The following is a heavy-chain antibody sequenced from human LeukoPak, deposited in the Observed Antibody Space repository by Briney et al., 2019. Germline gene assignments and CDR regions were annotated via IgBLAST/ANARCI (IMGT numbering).Heavy chain of an antibody. D-gene: IGHD3-22*01. V-gene: IGHV1-2*02. J-gene: IGHJ4*02. CDR1: GYTFTRYY. CDR2: INPNSGGT. CDR3: ARDNYYYDSSGYWGTFYC. Sequence: ASVKVSCKASGYTFTRYYMHWVRQAPGQGLEWMGWINPNSGGTNYAQKFQGRVTITRDTSISTAYMELSRLRSDDTAVYYCARDNYYYDSSGYWGTFYCWGQGTLVTVSS.